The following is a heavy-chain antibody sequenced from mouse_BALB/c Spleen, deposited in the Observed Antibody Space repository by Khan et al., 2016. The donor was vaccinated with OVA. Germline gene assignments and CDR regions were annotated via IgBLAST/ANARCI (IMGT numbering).Heavy chain of an antibody. V-gene: IGHV2-4-1*01. CDR1: GFSLTTYG. D-gene: IGHD2-14*01. J-gene: IGHJ3*01. CDR2: IWSGGNT. CDR3: ARNTYMYAFAY. Sequence: QVQLQQSGPGLLQPSQSLSITCTVSGFSLTTYGVHWVRQSPGKGLEWLGLIWSGGNTDYNTAFISRLSISKDNTKSQAFFKMNSLHADDTAIYYCARNTYMYAFAYWGQGTLVTVSA.